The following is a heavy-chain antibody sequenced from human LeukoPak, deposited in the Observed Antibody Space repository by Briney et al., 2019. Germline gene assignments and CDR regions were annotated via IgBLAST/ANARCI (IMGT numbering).Heavy chain of an antibody. V-gene: IGHV3-74*01. Sequence: PGGSLRLSCAASGFTFSSYWMHWVRQAPGKGLVWVSRINSDGSSTSYADSVEGRFTISRDNAKNTLYLQMNSLRAEDTAVYYCASGVWDSSGYYYNYWGQGTLVTVSS. CDR3: ASGVWDSSGYYYNY. CDR2: INSDGSST. CDR1: GFTFSSYW. D-gene: IGHD3-22*01. J-gene: IGHJ4*02.